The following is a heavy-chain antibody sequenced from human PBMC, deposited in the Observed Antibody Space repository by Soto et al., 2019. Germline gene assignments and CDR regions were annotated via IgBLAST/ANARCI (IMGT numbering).Heavy chain of an antibody. Sequence: QVQLVQSGAEVKKPGSSVKVSCKASGGTFSTYTLYWVRQAPGQGLEWMGGISPGIDIRDYAQKFQGRVTITADESTSTVYTQLSPPISEDPAFYSCAGGMCFGGSCYLDVWGQGTLVTVSS. CDR3: AGGMCFGGSCYLDV. CDR2: ISPGIDIR. D-gene: IGHD2-15*01. V-gene: IGHV1-69*12. J-gene: IGHJ4*02. CDR1: GGTFSTYT.